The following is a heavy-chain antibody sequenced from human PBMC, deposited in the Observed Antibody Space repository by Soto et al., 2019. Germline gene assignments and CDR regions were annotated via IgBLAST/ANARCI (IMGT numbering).Heavy chain of an antibody. CDR2: INPKFGDT. J-gene: IGHJ6*02. CDR3: ARNMDYYYGPGSGNGHGF. D-gene: IGHD3-10*01. V-gene: IGHV1-2*02. Sequence: QVQLVQSGAEVKEPGDSVRVSCEASGYTFTAYYIHWVLQAPGQGLEWMGWINPKFGDTTYAQDFQGRVSMTRDIFISTVYMDLSRLTSDDTAIYYCARNMDYYYGPGSGNGHGFWGQGTTVTVFS. CDR1: GYTFTAYY.